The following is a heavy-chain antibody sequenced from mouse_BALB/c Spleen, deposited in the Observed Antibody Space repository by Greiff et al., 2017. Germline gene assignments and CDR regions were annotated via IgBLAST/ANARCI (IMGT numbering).Heavy chain of an antibody. J-gene: IGHJ2*01. CDR2: INPYNDGT. D-gene: IGHD1-1*01. V-gene: IGHV1-14*01. Sequence: EVQVVESGPELVKPGASVKLSCKASGYTFTSYVMHWVKQKPGQGLEWIGYINPYNDGTKYNEKFKGKATLTSDKSSSTAYMELSSLTSEDSAVYYCARWYYGSSYYFDYWGQGTTLTVSS. CDR3: ARWYYGSSYYFDY. CDR1: GYTFTSYV.